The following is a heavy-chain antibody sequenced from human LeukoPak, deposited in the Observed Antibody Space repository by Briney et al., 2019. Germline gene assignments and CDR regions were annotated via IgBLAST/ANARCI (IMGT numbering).Heavy chain of an antibody. D-gene: IGHD4-17*01. V-gene: IGHV3-53*01. J-gene: IGHJ4*02. Sequence: GGSLRLSCTVSGFTVSSNSMSWVRQAPGKGLEWVSFIYSGGNTHYSDSVKGRITISRDNSKNTLYLQMNSLRADDTAVYYCARRAGEYSHPHDYWGQGTLVTVSS. CDR3: ARRAGEYSHPHDY. CDR1: GFTVSSNS. CDR2: IYSGGNT.